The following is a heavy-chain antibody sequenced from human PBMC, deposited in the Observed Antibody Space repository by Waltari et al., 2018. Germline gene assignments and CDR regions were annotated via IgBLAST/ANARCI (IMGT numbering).Heavy chain of an antibody. D-gene: IGHD3-10*01. J-gene: IGHJ4*02. CDR3: AKDAFGNTYVDH. V-gene: IGHV3-33*06. CDR1: GLSISSYG. Sequence: QAQLVESGGGVVQPGMSLRRSCTGTGLSISSYGMHGVRRAPGKGLGWVALIWFDGGQTYYADSVRDRFTISRDNSKNTLYLDMNSLKLNDTAIYYCAKDAFGNTYVDHWGQGTLVTVAS. CDR2: IWFDGGQT.